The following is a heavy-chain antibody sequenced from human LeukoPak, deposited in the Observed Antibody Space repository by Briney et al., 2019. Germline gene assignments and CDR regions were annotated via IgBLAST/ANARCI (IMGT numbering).Heavy chain of an antibody. D-gene: IGHD5-12*01. V-gene: IGHV3-21*01. Sequence: PGGSLRLSCAASGFTFSSYSMNWVRQAPGKGLEWVSSISSSSSYIYYADSVKGRFTISRDNAKNSLYLQMNSLRAEVTAVYYCAREGIVATILGAQRIHYGMDVWGKGTTVTVSS. CDR1: GFTFSSYS. J-gene: IGHJ6*04. CDR3: AREGIVATILGAQRIHYGMDV. CDR2: ISSSSSYI.